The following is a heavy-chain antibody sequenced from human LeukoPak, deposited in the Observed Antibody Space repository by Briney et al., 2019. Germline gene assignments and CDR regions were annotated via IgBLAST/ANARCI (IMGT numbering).Heavy chain of an antibody. CDR3: ARDGWGVGATITSEHMQVPDY. V-gene: IGHV3-48*04. J-gene: IGHJ4*02. Sequence: PGGSLRLSCAASGFTFSSYSMNWVRQAPGKGLEWVSYISSSSSTIYYADSVKGRFTISRDNAKNSLYLQMNSLRAEDTAVYYCARDGWGVGATITSEHMQVPDYWGQGTLVTVSS. CDR1: GFTFSSYS. D-gene: IGHD1-26*01. CDR2: ISSSSSTI.